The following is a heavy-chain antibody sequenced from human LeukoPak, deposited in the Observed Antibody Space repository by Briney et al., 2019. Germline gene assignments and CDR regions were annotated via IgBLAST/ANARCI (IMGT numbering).Heavy chain of an antibody. CDR3: ARGELRHDAFDI. D-gene: IGHD1-26*01. CDR2: ISSSSSYI. Sequence: PGGSLRLSCAASGFTFSSYSMNWVRQAPGKGLEWVSSISSSSSYICYADSVKGRFTISRDNAKNSLYLQMNSLRAEDTAVYYCARGELRHDAFDIWGQGTMVTVSS. J-gene: IGHJ3*02. CDR1: GFTFSSYS. V-gene: IGHV3-21*01.